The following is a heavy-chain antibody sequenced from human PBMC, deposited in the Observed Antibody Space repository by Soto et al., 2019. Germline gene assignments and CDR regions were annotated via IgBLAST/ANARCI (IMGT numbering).Heavy chain of an antibody. V-gene: IGHV1-46*01. Sequence: APVKVSCKASGYTFSSYFMHWVRRAPGQGLEWMGVMNPTSGSISYAQNFQGRFIISRDNSQNTVYLQMSSLTTADTAVYYCLVASAAYWGQGTQVTVSS. CDR2: MNPTSGSI. D-gene: IGHD6-13*01. J-gene: IGHJ4*02. CDR3: LVASAAY. CDR1: GYTFSSYF.